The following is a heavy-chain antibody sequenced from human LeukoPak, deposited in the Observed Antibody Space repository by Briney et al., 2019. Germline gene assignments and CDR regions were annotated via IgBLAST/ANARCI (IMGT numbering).Heavy chain of an antibody. CDR2: IRNDRIT. V-gene: IGHV3-15*01. J-gene: IGHJ4*02. Sequence: GGSLRPSRVLPGLTFRDAWMNRVRQAPGKGLEWVGRIRNDRITDYAAPVQGRFSISRDNSKNTFYLQMNSLRTEDTGMYFCTWMATIFTVDYWGQGTLVTVSS. D-gene: IGHD5-12*01. CDR3: TWMATIFTVDY. CDR1: GLTFRDAW.